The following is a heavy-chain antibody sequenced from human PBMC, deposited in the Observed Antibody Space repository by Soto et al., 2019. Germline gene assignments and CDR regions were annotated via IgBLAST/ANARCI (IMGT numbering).Heavy chain of an antibody. CDR1: GFTFGTYA. CDR2: ISASGDIT. V-gene: IGHV3-23*01. J-gene: IGHJ3*02. D-gene: IGHD4-17*01. CDR3: AHPRGYGVFDAYDI. Sequence: PGGSLRLSCAASGFTFGTYAMSWVRQAPGKGLEWVSAISASGDITYYADSVKGRFTISRDNPMNALHLQMNSLRVEDTAVYYCAHPRGYGVFDAYDIWGQGTMVTVSS.